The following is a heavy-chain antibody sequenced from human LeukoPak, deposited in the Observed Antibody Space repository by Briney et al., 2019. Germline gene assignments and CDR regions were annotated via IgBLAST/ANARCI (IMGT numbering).Heavy chain of an antibody. CDR2: INHSGST. Sequence: SETLSLTCAVYGGSFSGYYWSWIRQPPGKGLEWIGEINHSGSTNYNPSLKSRVTISVDTSKNQFSLKLSSVTAADTAVYYCARGRFGHRTHHVVPAATGFRFDPWGQGTLVTVSS. V-gene: IGHV4-34*01. D-gene: IGHD2-2*01. CDR1: GGSFSGYY. CDR3: ARGRFGHRTHHVVPAATGFRFDP. J-gene: IGHJ5*02.